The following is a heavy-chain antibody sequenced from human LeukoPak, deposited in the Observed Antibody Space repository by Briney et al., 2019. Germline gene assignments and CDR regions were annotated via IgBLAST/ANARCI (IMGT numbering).Heavy chain of an antibody. D-gene: IGHD1-26*01. V-gene: IGHV4-59*01. CDR2: IYYSGST. Sequence: SETLSLTCTVSGGSISSYYWSWIRQPPGKGLEWIGYIYYSGSTNYNPSLKSRVTISVDTSKNRFSLKLSSVTAADTAVYYCARARNSGSYQDYWGQGTLVTVSS. J-gene: IGHJ4*02. CDR3: ARARNSGSYQDY. CDR1: GGSISSYY.